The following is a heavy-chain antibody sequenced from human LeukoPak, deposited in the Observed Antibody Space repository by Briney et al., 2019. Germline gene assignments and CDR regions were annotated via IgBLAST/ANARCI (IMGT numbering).Heavy chain of an antibody. CDR2: IIAILGIA. CDR1: GATYINYD. J-gene: IGHJ4*02. V-gene: IGHV1-69*04. CDR3: ARDGIAVAETGGGLGY. Sequence: SVTVSSKDPGATYINYDISWVGQATGHGHSRMGRIIAILGIANYSQKCQGRVTITADKSTSTAYMELNSLRSEDTAVYYCARDGIAVAETGGGLGYWGQGTLVTVSS. D-gene: IGHD6-19*01.